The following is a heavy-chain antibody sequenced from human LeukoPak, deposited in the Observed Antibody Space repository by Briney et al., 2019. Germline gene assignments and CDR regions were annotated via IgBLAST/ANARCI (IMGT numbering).Heavy chain of an antibody. D-gene: IGHD3-22*01. CDR2: IIPIFGIA. V-gene: IGHV1-69*04. Sequence: ASVKVSCKASGGTFSSYAISWARQAPGQGLEWMGRIIPIFGIANYAQKFQGRVTITADKSTSTAYMELSSLRSEDTAVYYCARDDSSGYYSTQGYYFDYWGQGTLVTVSS. J-gene: IGHJ4*02. CDR3: ARDDSSGYYSTQGYYFDY. CDR1: GGTFSSYA.